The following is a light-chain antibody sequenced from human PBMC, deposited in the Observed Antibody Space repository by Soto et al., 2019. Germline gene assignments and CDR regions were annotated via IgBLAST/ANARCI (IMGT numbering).Light chain of an antibody. CDR1: QSVSSSY. CDR2: DAS. V-gene: IGKV3-20*01. Sequence: EIVLTQSPGTLSLSPGERATLSFRASQSVSSSYLAWYQQKPGQAPRLLIYDASRRATGIPDRFSGSGSGTDFTLTINRLEPEDFAVYYCQQYGNSPRTFGQGTKVDIK. J-gene: IGKJ1*01. CDR3: QQYGNSPRT.